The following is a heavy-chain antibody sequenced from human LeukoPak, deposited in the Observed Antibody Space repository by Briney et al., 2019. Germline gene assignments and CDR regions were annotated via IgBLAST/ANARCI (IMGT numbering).Heavy chain of an antibody. CDR3: AIATTGRGAFGS. V-gene: IGHV3-7*01. Sequence: PGGSLRLSCAASVFTFSDFWMSWVRQAPGKGLECVASTNEAGGDKLYVDSVKGRFTISRDNSKNSLSLQMNSLTAEDTAIYYCAIATTGRGAFGSWGQGTLDSVSS. D-gene: IGHD1-1*01. J-gene: IGHJ4*02. CDR2: TNEAGGDK. CDR1: VFTFSDFW.